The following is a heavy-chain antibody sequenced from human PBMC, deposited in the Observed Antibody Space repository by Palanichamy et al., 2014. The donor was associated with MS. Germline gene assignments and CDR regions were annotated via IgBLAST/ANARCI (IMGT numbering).Heavy chain of an antibody. D-gene: IGHD3-9*01. Sequence: QVQLVQSGGEVKKPGASVKVSCKASGYTFTSYGISWVRQAPGQGLEWMGWISAHKGNTNYAQKLQGRVTMTTDTSTSTAYMEMRSLRSDDTAVYYCARDCRLNYYDILTGFGMDVWGQGTTVTVSS. J-gene: IGHJ6*02. CDR1: GYTFTSYG. CDR2: ISAHKGNT. V-gene: IGHV1-18*01. CDR3: ARDCRLNYYDILTGFGMDV.